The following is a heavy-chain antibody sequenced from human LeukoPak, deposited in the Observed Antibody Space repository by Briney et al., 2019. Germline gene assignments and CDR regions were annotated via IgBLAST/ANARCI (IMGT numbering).Heavy chain of an antibody. CDR3: TTDGPQSYYYDSSGLDY. Sequence: GGSLRLSCAASGFTFSNAWMSWVRQAPGKGLEWVGRIKSKTDGGTTDYAAPVKGRFTISRDDSKNTLYLQMNSLKTEDTAVYYCTTDGPQSYYYDSSGLDYWGQGTLVTVSS. J-gene: IGHJ4*02. CDR2: IKSKTDGGTT. V-gene: IGHV3-15*01. CDR1: GFTFSNAW. D-gene: IGHD3-22*01.